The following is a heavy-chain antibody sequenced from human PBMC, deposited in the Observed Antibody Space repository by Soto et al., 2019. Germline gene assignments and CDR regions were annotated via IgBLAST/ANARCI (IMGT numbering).Heavy chain of an antibody. V-gene: IGHV1-18*01. D-gene: IGHD6-19*01. CDR2: ISAYNGNT. CDR3: AIYPRQWLPRVLMYV. Sequence: ASVKVSCKASGYTFTSYGISWVRQAPGQGLEWMGWISAYNGNTNYAQKLQGRVTMTTDTSTSTAYMELRSLRSDDTAVYYCAIYPRQWLPRVLMYVWGQGTTVPVSS. CDR1: GYTFTSYG. J-gene: IGHJ6*02.